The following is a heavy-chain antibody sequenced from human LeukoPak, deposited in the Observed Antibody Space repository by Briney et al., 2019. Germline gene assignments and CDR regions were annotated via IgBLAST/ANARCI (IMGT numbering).Heavy chain of an antibody. J-gene: IGHJ2*01. V-gene: IGHV4-59*12. Sequence: SETLSLTCTVSGGSISSYYWSWIRQPPGKGLEWIGYIYDSGSTNYNPSLKSRVTMSVDKSRNQFSLNLNSVTAADTALYYCAKVASTPRYFDVWGRGILVTVSS. CDR1: GGSISSYY. CDR2: IYDSGST. CDR3: AKVASTPRYFDV.